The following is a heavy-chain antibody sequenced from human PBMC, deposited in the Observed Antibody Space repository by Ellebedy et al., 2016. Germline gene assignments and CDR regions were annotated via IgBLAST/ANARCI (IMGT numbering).Heavy chain of an antibody. D-gene: IGHD3-22*01. CDR3: ARGLFVRGDSRALWYYYYGMDV. J-gene: IGHJ6*02. V-gene: IGHV4-34*01. CDR1: GGSFSGYY. CDR2: INHSGST. Sequence: SETLSLTXAVYGGSFSGYYWSWIRQPPGKGLEWIGEINHSGSTNYNPSLKSRVTISVDTSKNQFSLKLSSVTAADTAVYYCARGLFVRGDSRALWYYYYGMDVWGQGTTVTVSS.